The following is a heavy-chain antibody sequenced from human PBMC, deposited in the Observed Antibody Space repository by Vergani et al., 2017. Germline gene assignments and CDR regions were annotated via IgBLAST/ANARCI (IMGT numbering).Heavy chain of an antibody. CDR3: ARGTRYFDWYYYYMDV. Sequence: QVQLVQSGAEVKKPGASVKVSCKASGYTFTSYGISWVRQAPGQGLEWMGWISAYNGNTNYAQKFQGRVTMTRNTSISTAYMELSSLRSEDTAVYYCARGTRYFDWYYYYMDVWGKGTTVTVSS. J-gene: IGHJ6*03. CDR1: GYTFTSYG. V-gene: IGHV1-18*01. CDR2: ISAYNGNT. D-gene: IGHD3-9*01.